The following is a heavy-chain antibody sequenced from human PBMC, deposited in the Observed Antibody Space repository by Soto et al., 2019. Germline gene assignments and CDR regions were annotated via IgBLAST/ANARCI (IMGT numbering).Heavy chain of an antibody. CDR3: ARGSYYGSGDSRNWFDP. V-gene: IGHV3-11*01. CDR2: ISSSGSTI. Sequence: PWGSLKLSCAASWFTLIDYYISWIRQAPGKGLEWVSYISSSGSTIYYADSVKGRFTISRDNAKNSLYLQMNSLRAEDTAVYYCARGSYYGSGDSRNWFDPWGQGTLVTVSS. D-gene: IGHD3-10*01. CDR1: WFTLIDYY. J-gene: IGHJ5*02.